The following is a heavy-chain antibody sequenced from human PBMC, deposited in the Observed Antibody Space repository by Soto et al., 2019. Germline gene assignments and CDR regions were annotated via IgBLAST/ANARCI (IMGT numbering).Heavy chain of an antibody. CDR2: INHSGTT. Sequence: QVQLQQWGAGLLKPSETLSLTCAVYGESFGGYYWNWIRQPPGKGLEWIGEINHSGTTNYNPSLKSRVTISVDASRNQFSLNLHSMTAADTAVYYCATTNGDYYRRGYYFDYWGQGTLVTVSS. V-gene: IGHV4-34*01. CDR1: GESFGGYY. D-gene: IGHD4-17*01. CDR3: ATTNGDYYRRGYYFDY. J-gene: IGHJ4*02.